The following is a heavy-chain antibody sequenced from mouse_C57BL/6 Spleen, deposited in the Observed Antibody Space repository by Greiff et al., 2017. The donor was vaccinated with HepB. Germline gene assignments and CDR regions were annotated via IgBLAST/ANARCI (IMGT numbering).Heavy chain of an antibody. CDR1: GYAFSSYW. Sequence: QVQLQQSGAELVKPGASVKISCKASGYAFSSYWMNWVKQRPGKGLEWIGQIYPGDGDTNYNGKFKGKATLTADKSSSTAYMQLSSLTSEDSAVYFCARRGYYGSSSGGYAMDYWGQGTSVTVSS. D-gene: IGHD1-1*01. CDR3: ARRGYYGSSSGGYAMDY. V-gene: IGHV1-80*01. J-gene: IGHJ4*01. CDR2: IYPGDGDT.